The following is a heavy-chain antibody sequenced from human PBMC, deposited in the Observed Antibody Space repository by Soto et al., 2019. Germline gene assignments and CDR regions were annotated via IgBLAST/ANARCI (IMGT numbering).Heavy chain of an antibody. Sequence: GGSLRLSCAASGFTFSRVSMNWVRQVPGKGLEWVASISSASSETWYADSVKGRFIISRDNAQNSLLLQMNTLRPEDSAIYYCAKDRGSGWSAYYYSYGMDVWGQGTTVTVSS. CDR3: AKDRGSGWSAYYYSYGMDV. J-gene: IGHJ6*02. CDR1: GFTFSRVS. V-gene: IGHV3-21*04. D-gene: IGHD6-19*01. CDR2: ISSASSET.